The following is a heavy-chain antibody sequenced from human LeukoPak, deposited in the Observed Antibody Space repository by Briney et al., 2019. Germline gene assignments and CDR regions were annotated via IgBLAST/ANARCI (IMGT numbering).Heavy chain of an antibody. CDR1: GSTFSTYS. Sequence: GGSLRLSCAVSGSTFSTYSMNWVRQAPGKGLEWVSYISGSGNTISYADSVMGRFTISRDNAKNSLYLQMNNLRAEDTAVYYCATARYCSTTSCYFSYWGQGTLVTVSS. CDR3: ATARYCSTTSCYFSY. J-gene: IGHJ4*02. D-gene: IGHD2-2*01. CDR2: ISGSGNTI. V-gene: IGHV3-48*04.